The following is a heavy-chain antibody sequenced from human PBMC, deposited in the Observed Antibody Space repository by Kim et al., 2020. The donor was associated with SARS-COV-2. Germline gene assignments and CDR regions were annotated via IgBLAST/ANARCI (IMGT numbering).Heavy chain of an antibody. CDR2: INSVGII. V-gene: IGHV3-48*01. Sequence: GGSLRLSCTASGFWFSTYSMNWVRQAPGKGLEWVSYINSVGIIYYADSVKGRFTISRDNAKNSLYLQMNSLGAEDTAVYYCARDYGLDSWGQGTLVTVSS. CDR1: GFWFSTYS. CDR3: ARDYGLDS. D-gene: IGHD4-17*01. J-gene: IGHJ4*02.